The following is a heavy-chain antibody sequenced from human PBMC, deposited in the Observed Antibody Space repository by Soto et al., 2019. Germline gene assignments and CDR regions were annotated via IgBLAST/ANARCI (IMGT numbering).Heavy chain of an antibody. J-gene: IGHJ6*02. CDR1: GFTFDDYA. CDR3: AKSKHGDWYYGMDV. D-gene: IGHD4-17*01. V-gene: IGHV3-43*02. CDR2: ISGDGGST. Sequence: GGSLRLSCAASGFTFDDYAMHWVRQAPGKGLEWVSLISGDGGSTYYADSVKGRFTISRDNSKNSLYLQMNSLRTEDTALYYCAKSKHGDWYYGMDVWGQGTTVTVSS.